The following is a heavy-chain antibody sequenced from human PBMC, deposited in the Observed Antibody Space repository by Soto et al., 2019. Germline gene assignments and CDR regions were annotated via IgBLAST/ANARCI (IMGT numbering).Heavy chain of an antibody. D-gene: IGHD1-26*01. CDR2: INSDGSST. V-gene: IGHV3-74*01. CDR3: VRDDPGLGNDY. Sequence: GGSLRLSCAASGFTLSSYWMHWVRQVPGKGLVWVSRINSDGSSTTYADTVKGRFTISRDNAKSMLYLQMNSLRAEDTAVYYCVRDDPGLGNDYWGLGTLVTVSS. J-gene: IGHJ4*02. CDR1: GFTLSSYW.